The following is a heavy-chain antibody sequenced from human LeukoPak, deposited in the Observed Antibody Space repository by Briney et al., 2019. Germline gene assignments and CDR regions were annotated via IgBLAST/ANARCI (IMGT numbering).Heavy chain of an antibody. CDR3: AKDRDRGKLMQLYFDY. CDR2: ISYDGSNK. J-gene: IGHJ4*02. CDR1: GFTFSSYG. V-gene: IGHV3-30*18. Sequence: GGSLRLSCAASGFTFSSYGMHWVRQAPGKGLEWVAVISYDGSNKYYADSVKGRFTISRDNSKNTLYLQMNSLRAEDTAVYYCAKDRDRGKLMQLYFDYWGQGTLVTVSS. D-gene: IGHD2-8*01.